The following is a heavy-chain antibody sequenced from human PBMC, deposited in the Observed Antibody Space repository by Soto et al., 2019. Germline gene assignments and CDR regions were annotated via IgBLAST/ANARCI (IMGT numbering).Heavy chain of an antibody. D-gene: IGHD3-22*01. CDR2: ISSSGSTI. J-gene: IGHJ3*02. Sequence: LRLSCAASGFTFSSYEMNWVRQAPGKGLEWVSYISSSGSTIYYVDSVKGRFTISRDNAKNSLYLQMNSLRAEDTAVYYCARAGRYYDSSGYSDAFDIWGQGTMVTVSS. CDR1: GFTFSSYE. V-gene: IGHV3-48*03. CDR3: ARAGRYYDSSGYSDAFDI.